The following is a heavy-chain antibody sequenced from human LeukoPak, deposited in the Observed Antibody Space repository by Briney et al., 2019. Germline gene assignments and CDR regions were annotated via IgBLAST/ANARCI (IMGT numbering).Heavy chain of an antibody. D-gene: IGHD5-12*01. CDR2: IRGSGIRT. V-gene: IGHV3-23*01. J-gene: IGHJ3*02. CDR3: ANQEWLRFNLNAFDI. CDR1: GFTFSSYG. Sequence: GGTLRLSCAASGFTFSSYGMIWVRQAPGKGLEWVSAIRGSGIRTYYADSVNGRFTISRDNSKNTLYLQMNSLRAEDTAVYYCANQEWLRFNLNAFDIWGQGTMVTVSS.